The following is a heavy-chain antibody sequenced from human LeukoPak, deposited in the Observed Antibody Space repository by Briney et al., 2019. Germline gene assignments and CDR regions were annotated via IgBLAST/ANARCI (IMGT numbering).Heavy chain of an antibody. V-gene: IGHV4-31*03. CDR3: ARDRGDYSGDPGYFDF. Sequence: PSQTLSLTCTVSGVSISSGNYYWTWIRQRPGKGLEWLGCLSSIRSTYYNPSLKSRLSISVGTSKNQFSLSLTSVTAADTALYYCARDRGDYSGDPGYFDFWGQGIQVTASS. CDR1: GVSISSGNYY. J-gene: IGHJ4*02. D-gene: IGHD4-23*01. CDR2: LSSIRST.